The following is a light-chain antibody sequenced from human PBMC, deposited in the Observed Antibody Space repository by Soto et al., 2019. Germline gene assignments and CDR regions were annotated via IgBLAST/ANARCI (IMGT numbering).Light chain of an antibody. CDR1: ISDVGGFNY. V-gene: IGLV2-14*01. CDR3: SSYTTSHTLV. Sequence: QSVLTQPASVSGSLGQSITISCTGTISDVGGFNYVSWYQHDPGKAPELIIYEISNRPSGVSSRFSGSKSGNTASLTISGLQAEDESDYYCSSYTTSHTLVFGGGTKLTVL. CDR2: EIS. J-gene: IGLJ2*01.